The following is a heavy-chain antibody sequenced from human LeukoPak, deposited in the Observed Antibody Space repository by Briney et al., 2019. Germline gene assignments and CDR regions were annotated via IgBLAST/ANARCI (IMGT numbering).Heavy chain of an antibody. CDR1: GYIFTTSW. CDR3: ARARFCSGGSCYAEN. Sequence: GESLKISCKGSGYIFTTSWIGWVRQMPGKGLEWMGIIYPGDSDTRYSPSFQGQVTISADKSITTAYLHWSSLKASDTAMYYCARARFCSGGSCYAENWGQGTPVTVSS. J-gene: IGHJ4*02. V-gene: IGHV5-51*01. CDR2: IYPGDSDT. D-gene: IGHD2-15*01.